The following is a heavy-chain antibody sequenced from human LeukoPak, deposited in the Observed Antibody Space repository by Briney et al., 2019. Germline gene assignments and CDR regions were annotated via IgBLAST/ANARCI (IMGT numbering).Heavy chain of an antibody. Sequence: PGGSLRLSCAASGFTFSDYWMSWVRQAPGKGLEWVANINQGGSEKYYVDSVKGRFIISRDNAKNSLYLQVNSLRAEDTAVYYCARAPSTGTTDYWGQGTLVTVSS. CDR2: INQGGSEK. CDR1: GFTFSDYW. CDR3: ARAPSTGTTDY. D-gene: IGHD1-7*01. V-gene: IGHV3-7*01. J-gene: IGHJ4*02.